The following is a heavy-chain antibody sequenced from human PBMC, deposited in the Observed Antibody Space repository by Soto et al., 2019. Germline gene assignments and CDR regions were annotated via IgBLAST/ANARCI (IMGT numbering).Heavy chain of an antibody. V-gene: IGHV3-53*01. D-gene: IGHD3-3*01. CDR2: IYSGGST. J-gene: IGHJ6*02. CDR3: ASSLHYYDFWSGYYTGYYYYGMDV. CDR1: GFTVSSNY. Sequence: GGSLRLSCAASGFTVSSNYMSWVRQAPGKGLEWVSVIYSGGSTYYADSVKGRFTISRDNSKNTLYLQMNSLRAEDTAVYYCASSLHYYDFWSGYYTGYYYYGMDVWGQGTTVTVSS.